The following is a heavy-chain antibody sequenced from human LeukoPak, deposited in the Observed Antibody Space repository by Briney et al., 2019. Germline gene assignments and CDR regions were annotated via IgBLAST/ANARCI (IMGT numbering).Heavy chain of an antibody. D-gene: IGHD5-12*01. CDR3: SRGGYSDYDYGPDY. Sequence: GGSLRLSCAASGFTFSSYWIHWVRQAPGKGLVWVSHINTDGTSTTYADSVKGRFTISRDNAKNTMYLQMNGLRAEDTAVYYCSRGGYSDYDYGPDYWGQGTLVTVSS. V-gene: IGHV3-74*03. J-gene: IGHJ4*02. CDR1: GFTFSSYW. CDR2: INTDGTST.